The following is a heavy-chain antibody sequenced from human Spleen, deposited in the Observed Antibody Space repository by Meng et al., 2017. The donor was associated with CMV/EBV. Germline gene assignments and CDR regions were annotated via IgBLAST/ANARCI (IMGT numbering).Heavy chain of an antibody. D-gene: IGHD3-10*01. Sequence: GGSLRLSCAASGFTFSSYGMDWVRQAPGKGLEWVAVIWVDGSNKGYADSVKGRFIISRAKSNNTLYLQMNSQRAEDTAVYYCARRDDCGSGSPAYYFDYWGQGTLVTVSS. CDR1: GFTFSSYG. CDR2: IWVDGSNK. J-gene: IGHJ4*02. V-gene: IGHV3-33*01. CDR3: ARRDDCGSGSPAYYFDY.